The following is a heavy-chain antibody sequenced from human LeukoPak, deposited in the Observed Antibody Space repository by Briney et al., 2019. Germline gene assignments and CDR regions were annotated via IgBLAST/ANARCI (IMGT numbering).Heavy chain of an antibody. CDR2: PYDTGST. CDR3: AKEGMGSEATTADGAFDI. CDR1: GGSISVYH. J-gene: IGHJ3*02. D-gene: IGHD1-26*01. V-gene: IGHV4-59*12. Sequence: SETLSLTCTVSGGSISVYHWSWIRQPPGKGREWIGYPYDTGSTNYNPSLKSRVTISVDTSKNQISLKLSSVTAADTAVYFCAKEGMGSEATTADGAFDIWGQGTTVTVSS.